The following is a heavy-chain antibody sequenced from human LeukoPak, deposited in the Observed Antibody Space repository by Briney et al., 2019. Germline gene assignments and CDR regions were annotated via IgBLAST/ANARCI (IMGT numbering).Heavy chain of an antibody. J-gene: IGHJ5*02. CDR3: AEGMGGSWYSEWWFDP. CDR2: INPNSGGT. CDR1: GYTFTGYY. D-gene: IGHD6-13*01. V-gene: IGHV1-2*02. Sequence: ASVKVSCKASGYTFTGYYVHWLRQAPGQGLTWMGWINPNSGGTDYAQQYQGRITLTRDTSISTAYMELSRLRSDDTAVYYCAEGMGGSWYSEWWFDPWGQGTLVTVSS.